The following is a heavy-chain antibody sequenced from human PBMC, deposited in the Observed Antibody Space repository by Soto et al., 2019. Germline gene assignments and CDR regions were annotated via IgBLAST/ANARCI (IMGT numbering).Heavy chain of an antibody. CDR2: ISYDGSNK. CDR3: ARVRVDTAMVLVYYYYYGMDV. J-gene: IGHJ6*02. CDR1: GFTFSSYA. V-gene: IGHV3-30-3*01. D-gene: IGHD5-18*01. Sequence: GSLRLSCAASGFTFSSYAMHWVRQAPGKGLEWVAVISYDGSNKYYADSVKGRFTISRDNSKNTLYLQMNSLRSEDTAVYYCARVRVDTAMVLVYYYYYGMDVWGQGTTVTVSS.